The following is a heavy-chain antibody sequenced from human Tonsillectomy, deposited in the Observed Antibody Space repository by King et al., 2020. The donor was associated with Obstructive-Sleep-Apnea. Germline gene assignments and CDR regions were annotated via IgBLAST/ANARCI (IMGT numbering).Heavy chain of an antibody. D-gene: IGHD4-11*01. J-gene: IGHJ4*02. CDR1: GFTFSSYN. CDR2: ISISSRYI. CDR3: ARVDYTNYEESGY. V-gene: IGHV3-21*01. Sequence: QLVQSGGGQVKPGGSLRLSCAASGFTFSSYNMNWVRQAPGKGLEWVSSISISSRYIYFADSVKGRFTISRDNAKNSLYLQMNSLRAEDTAVYYCARVDYTNYEESGYWGQGTLVTVSS.